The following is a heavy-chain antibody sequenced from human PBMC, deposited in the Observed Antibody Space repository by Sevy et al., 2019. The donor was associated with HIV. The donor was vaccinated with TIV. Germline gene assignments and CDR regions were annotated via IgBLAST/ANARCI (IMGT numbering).Heavy chain of an antibody. CDR1: GFTVSSNY. CDR3: ARGRGNAFDI. D-gene: IGHD3-16*01. CDR2: IYSGGST. V-gene: IGHV3-53*01. Sequence: LSLTCAASGFTVSSNYMSWVRQAPGKGLEWVSVIYSGGSTYYADSVKGRFTISRDNSKNTLYLQMNSLRAEDTAVYYCARGRGNAFDIWGQGTMVTVSS. J-gene: IGHJ3*02.